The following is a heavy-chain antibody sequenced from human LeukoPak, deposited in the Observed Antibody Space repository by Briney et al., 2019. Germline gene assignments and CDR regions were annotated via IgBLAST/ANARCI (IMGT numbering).Heavy chain of an antibody. Sequence: SETLSLTCTVSGGSMTNYYWGWIRQPPGKGLEWIGYIYYSGSTSYNPSLKGRVTLSVDTSNNQFSLKLSSVTAADTAVYYCARDKRGSYADYWGQGTLVTVSS. J-gene: IGHJ4*02. CDR3: ARDKRGSYADY. D-gene: IGHD1-26*01. V-gene: IGHV4-59*01. CDR1: GGSMTNYY. CDR2: IYYSGST.